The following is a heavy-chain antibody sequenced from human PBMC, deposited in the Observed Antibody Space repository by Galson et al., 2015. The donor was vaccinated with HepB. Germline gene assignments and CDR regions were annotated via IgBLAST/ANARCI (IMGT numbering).Heavy chain of an antibody. CDR2: ISAYNGNT. V-gene: IGHV1-18*04. D-gene: IGHD1-1*01. CDR1: GYTFTGYY. J-gene: IGHJ4*02. CDR3: ARDNWNDGGQVDY. Sequence: SVKVSCKASGYTFTGYYMHWVRQAPGQGLEWMGWISAYNGNTNYAQKLQGRVTMTTDTSTSTAYMELRSLRSDDTAVYYCARDNWNDGGQVDYWGQGTPVTVSS.